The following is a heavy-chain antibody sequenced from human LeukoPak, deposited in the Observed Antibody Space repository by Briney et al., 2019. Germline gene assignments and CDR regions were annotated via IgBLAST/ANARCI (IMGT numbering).Heavy chain of an antibody. Sequence: GGSLRLSCAASGFTFSSYSMNWVRQAPGRGLEWVSSISSSSSYIYYADSVKGRFTISRDNAKNSLYLQMNSLRAEDTAVYYCARDIVVAATFWFDPWGQGTLVTVSS. CDR3: ARDIVVAATFWFDP. J-gene: IGHJ5*02. D-gene: IGHD2-15*01. CDR1: GFTFSSYS. CDR2: ISSSSSYI. V-gene: IGHV3-21*01.